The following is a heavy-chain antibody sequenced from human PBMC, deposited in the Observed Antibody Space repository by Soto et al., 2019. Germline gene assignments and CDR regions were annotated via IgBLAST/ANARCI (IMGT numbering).Heavy chain of an antibody. D-gene: IGHD2-21*02. J-gene: IGHJ5*02. CDR3: ARLSVGGNSWFDP. V-gene: IGHV5-51*01. CDR1: GYSFTSYW. Sequence: GESLKISCKGSGYSFTSYWIGWVRQMPGKSLEWMGIIYPGDSDTRYSPSFQGQVTIAADKSSTTAYLQWSSLKASDTAMYYCARLSVGGNSWFDPWGQGTLVTVSS. CDR2: IYPGDSDT.